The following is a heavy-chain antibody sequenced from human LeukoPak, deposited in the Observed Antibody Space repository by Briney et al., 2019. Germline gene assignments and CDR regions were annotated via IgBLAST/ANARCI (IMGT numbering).Heavy chain of an antibody. CDR1: GFTFSSYS. D-gene: IGHD3-22*01. CDR2: ISSSSSTI. J-gene: IGHJ4*02. V-gene: IGHV3-48*02. Sequence: GGSLRLSCAASGFTFSSYSMNWVRQAPGKGLEWVSYISSSSSTIYYADSVKGRFTISRDNAKNSLYLQMNSLRDEDTAVYYRAREPNYYDSTSSTLGYWGQGTLVTGSS. CDR3: AREPNYYDSTSSTLGY.